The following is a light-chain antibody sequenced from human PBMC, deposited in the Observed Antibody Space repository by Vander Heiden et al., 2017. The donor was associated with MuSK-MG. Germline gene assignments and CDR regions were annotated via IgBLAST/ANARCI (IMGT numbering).Light chain of an antibody. J-gene: IGLJ1*01. Sequence: QSVLTQPPSASGTPGQRVTISCSGSSSNTGSNYEYWYQQLPGTAPKLLMYRNNQRPSGVPDRFSGSKSGTSASLAIGGLRSEDEADYYCAAWDDSLSALYVFGTGTKVTVL. CDR1: SSNTGSNY. CDR3: AAWDDSLSALYV. V-gene: IGLV1-47*01. CDR2: RNN.